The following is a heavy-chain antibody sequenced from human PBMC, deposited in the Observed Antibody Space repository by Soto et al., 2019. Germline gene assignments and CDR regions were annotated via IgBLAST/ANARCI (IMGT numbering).Heavy chain of an antibody. CDR3: ARGSPPAQKYYDFWSGKYYYYSYDMDA. Sequence: ASVKVSCKASGYTFTSYDINWVRQATGQGLEWMGWMNPNSGNTGYAQKFQGRVTMTRNTSISTAYMELSSLRSEDTAVCYCARGSPPAQKYYDFWSGKYYYYSYDMDAWGKGTRVTVSS. V-gene: IGHV1-8*01. CDR1: GYTFTSYD. D-gene: IGHD3-3*01. CDR2: MNPNSGNT. J-gene: IGHJ6*03.